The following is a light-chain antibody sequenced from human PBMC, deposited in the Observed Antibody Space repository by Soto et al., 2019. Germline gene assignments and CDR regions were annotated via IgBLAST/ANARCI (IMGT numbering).Light chain of an antibody. CDR1: SSDVGYYNF. J-gene: IGLJ2*01. CDR2: EVS. Sequence: QSVLTQPASVSGSPGQSITISCTGTSSDVGYYNFVSWYQHHPGKAPKLMISEVSNRPSGVSSRFAGSKSGNTASLTISGLQTEDEADYYCSSFTTSSTVVFGGGTKVTVL. CDR3: SSFTTSSTVV. V-gene: IGLV2-14*01.